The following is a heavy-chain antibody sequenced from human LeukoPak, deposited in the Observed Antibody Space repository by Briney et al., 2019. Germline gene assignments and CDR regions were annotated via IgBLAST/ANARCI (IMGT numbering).Heavy chain of an antibody. Sequence: GGSLRLSCLDSGFGFSTYWMSWVRQAPGKGLEWVANIKQDGSDKNYVDSVKGRFTISRDNAKKSLYLQMNSLRAEDTAVYYCAKTGGDYRYYYYYYMDVWGKGTTVTVSS. V-gene: IGHV3-7*03. J-gene: IGHJ6*03. CDR2: IKQDGSDK. CDR1: GFGFSTYW. D-gene: IGHD2-21*02. CDR3: AKTGGDYRYYYYYYMDV.